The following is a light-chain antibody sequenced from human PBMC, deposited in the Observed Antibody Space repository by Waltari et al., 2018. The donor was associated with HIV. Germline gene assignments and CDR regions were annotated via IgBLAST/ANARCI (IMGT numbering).Light chain of an antibody. Sequence: SYELTHPPSVSVSPGQTARITCSGDALSKQYAYWYQQKPGQAPVVVIYKDTRKSSGIPERFSGSTSGTTVTLTISGVQAEDEADYYCQSADSSGNWLFGGGTKLTVV. CDR1: ALSKQY. V-gene: IGLV3-25*03. CDR2: KDT. CDR3: QSADSSGNWL. J-gene: IGLJ3*02.